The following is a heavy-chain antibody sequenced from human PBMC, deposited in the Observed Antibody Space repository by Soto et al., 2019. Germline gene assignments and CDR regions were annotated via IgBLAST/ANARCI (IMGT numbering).Heavy chain of an antibody. D-gene: IGHD3-3*01. CDR2: INAGNGNT. J-gene: IGHJ6*02. V-gene: IGHV1-3*01. CDR3: ARDGGHVLRFLEWLSYYYGMDV. Sequence: ASVKVSCKASGYTFTSCAMHWVRQAPGQRLEWMGWINAGNGNTKYSQKFQGRVTITRDTSASTAYMELSSLRSEDTAVYYCARDGGHVLRFLEWLSYYYGMDVWGQGTTVTVSS. CDR1: GYTFTSCA.